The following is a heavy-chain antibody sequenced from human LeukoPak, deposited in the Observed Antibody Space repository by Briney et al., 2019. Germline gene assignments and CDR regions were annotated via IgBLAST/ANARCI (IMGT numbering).Heavy chain of an antibody. J-gene: IGHJ2*01. CDR1: GYTFTAYH. V-gene: IGHV1-2*02. CDR3: ARDSCGGGGCHFWYFDL. D-gene: IGHD6-19*01. Sequence: ASVKVSCKASGYTFTAYHMHWVRQAPGQGPEWMGSIHPNSGATNYAQEFQGRVTMTRDTSISTASMELSRLKYEDTAVYYCARDSCGGGGCHFWYFDLWGRGTLVTVSS. CDR2: IHPNSGAT.